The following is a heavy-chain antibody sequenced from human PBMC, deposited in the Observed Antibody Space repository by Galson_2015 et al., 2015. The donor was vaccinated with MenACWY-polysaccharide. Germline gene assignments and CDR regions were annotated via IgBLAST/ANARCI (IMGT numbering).Heavy chain of an antibody. V-gene: IGHV4-31*03. CDR1: GDSITSGGYF. Sequence: TLSLTCTVSGDSITSGGYFWSWIRQHPGEGLEWIASISYDGGTYYNPSLKSRVTISVDTPKNQFSLKLNSVTAADTAVYYCARVQGGYSNDWHHPYYFDYWGQGTLVTVSS. D-gene: IGHD6-13*01. CDR2: ISYDGGT. J-gene: IGHJ4*02. CDR3: ARVQGGYSNDWHHPYYFDY.